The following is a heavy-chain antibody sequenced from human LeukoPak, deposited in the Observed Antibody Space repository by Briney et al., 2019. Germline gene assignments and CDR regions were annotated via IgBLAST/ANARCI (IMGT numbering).Heavy chain of an antibody. CDR1: GFIVSSHY. V-gene: IGHV3-53*01. J-gene: IGHJ5*02. CDR3: ARHDWFEP. CDR2: IYHGGST. Sequence: GGSLRLSCAVSGFIVSSHYMSWVRQPPGKGPEWVSVIYHGGSTYYADSVKGRFAISRDNSKNTLYLQMNNLRAEDTAVYYCARHDWFEPWGQGTLVTVSS.